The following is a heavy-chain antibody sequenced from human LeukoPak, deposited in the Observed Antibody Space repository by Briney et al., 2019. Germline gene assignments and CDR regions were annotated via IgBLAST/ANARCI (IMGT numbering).Heavy chain of an antibody. V-gene: IGHV4-59*01. D-gene: IGHD5-24*01. Sequence: SETLSLTCTVSGGSISSYYWSWIRQPPGKGLEWIGYIYYSGTTGHNPSLNSRVTMSIDTSKNQFSLKLSSVTAADTAVHYCVQGRDGYSSWGQGTLVTVSS. CDR2: IYYSGTT. CDR3: VQGRDGYSS. J-gene: IGHJ4*02. CDR1: GGSISSYY.